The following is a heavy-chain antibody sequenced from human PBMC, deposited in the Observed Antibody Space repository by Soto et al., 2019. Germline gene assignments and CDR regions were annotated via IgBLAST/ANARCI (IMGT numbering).Heavy chain of an antibody. CDR2: INHSGST. V-gene: IGHV4-34*01. CDR3: ARGRTMIRGVNFDY. J-gene: IGHJ4*02. CDR1: GGSFSGYY. D-gene: IGHD3-10*01. Sequence: SETLSLTCAVYGGSFSGYYWSWIRQPPGKGLEWIGEINHSGSTNYNPSLKSRVTISVDTSKNQFSLKLSSVTAADTAVYYCARGRTMIRGVNFDYWGQGTLVTVSS.